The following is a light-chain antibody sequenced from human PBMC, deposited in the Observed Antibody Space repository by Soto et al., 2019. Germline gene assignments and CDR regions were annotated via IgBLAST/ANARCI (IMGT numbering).Light chain of an antibody. CDR2: GAS. V-gene: IGKV1-8*01. Sequence: AIRMTQSPSSLSASTGDRVTITCRASQGISSYLAWYQQKPGKAPKLLIYGASTLASGVPSRFSGSGSGTEFTLTISSLQPDDSATYFCQRYNDKFGQGTKVDIK. CDR3: QRYNDK. CDR1: QGISSY. J-gene: IGKJ1*01.